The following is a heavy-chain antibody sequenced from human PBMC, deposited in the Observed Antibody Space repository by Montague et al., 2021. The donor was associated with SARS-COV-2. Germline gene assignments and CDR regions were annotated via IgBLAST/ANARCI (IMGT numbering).Heavy chain of an antibody. V-gene: IGHV4-39*01. CDR1: GGSISSSSYY. CDR3: ARQGRDGYNTYYFDY. D-gene: IGHD5-24*01. CDR2: IYYSGST. Sequence: SETLSLTRTVSGGSISSSSYYWGWIRQPPGKGLEWIGSIYYSGSTYNPSLKSRVTISVDTSKNQFSLKLSSVTAADTAVYYCARQGRDGYNTYYFDYWGQGTLVTVS. J-gene: IGHJ4*02.